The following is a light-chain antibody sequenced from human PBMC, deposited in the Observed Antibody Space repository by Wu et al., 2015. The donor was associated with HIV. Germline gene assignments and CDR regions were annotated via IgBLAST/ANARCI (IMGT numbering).Light chain of an antibody. CDR3: HQYNTWPRT. Sequence: EIVLTQSPATLSVSPGERGTLSCRASQSVSNNLAWYQQTPGQSPRLVIYGASTRATGTPARFSGRGSGTDFTLTINNIQSEDFAIYYCHQYNTWPRTFGQGTKVEIK. V-gene: IGKV3D-15*01. CDR2: GAS. J-gene: IGKJ1*01. CDR1: QSVSNN.